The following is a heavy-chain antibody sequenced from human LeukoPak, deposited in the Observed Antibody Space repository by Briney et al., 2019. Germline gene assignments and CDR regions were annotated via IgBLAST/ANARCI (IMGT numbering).Heavy chain of an antibody. CDR3: ARVMTTVIKAFDY. J-gene: IGHJ4*02. D-gene: IGHD4-17*01. V-gene: IGHV3-21*01. Sequence: GGSLRLSCAASGFTFINYNMNWVRQAPGKGLEWVSSVSSSSAYIYYADSVKGRFTISRDNAKNSLYLQMNGLRAEDTAVYYCARVMTTVIKAFDYWGQGTLVTVSS. CDR2: VSSSSAYI. CDR1: GFTFINYN.